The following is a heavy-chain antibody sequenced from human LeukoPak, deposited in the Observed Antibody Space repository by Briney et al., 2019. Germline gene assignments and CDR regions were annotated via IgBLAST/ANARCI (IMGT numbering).Heavy chain of an antibody. V-gene: IGHV3-30*19. Sequence: GRSLRLSCAASGFTFGSYGMHWVRQAPGKGLEWVAFISYDGSEKNYADSVKGRFTISRDNFKNRVSLQMNSLNAEDTAVYYCARDADAYGQLDYWGQGTLVTVSS. CDR3: ARDADAYGQLDY. CDR1: GFTFGSYG. CDR2: ISYDGSEK. D-gene: IGHD3-10*01. J-gene: IGHJ4*02.